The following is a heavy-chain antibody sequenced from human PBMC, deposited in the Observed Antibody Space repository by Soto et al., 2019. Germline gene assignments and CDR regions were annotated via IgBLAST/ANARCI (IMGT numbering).Heavy chain of an antibody. CDR3: ARDLGWACDS. V-gene: IGHV3-48*02. CDR1: GFTFSTFS. Sequence: EVQLVESGGVSVQPGGALRLASAASGFTFSTFSMNWVRQAPGRGLEWISYISGGGRPISYADSVKGRFTICRDNAKNSLYLQMDSLTDEDTNVYYCARDLGWACDSWGQGTLVTVSS. D-gene: IGHD6-19*01. J-gene: IGHJ4*02. CDR2: ISGGGRPI.